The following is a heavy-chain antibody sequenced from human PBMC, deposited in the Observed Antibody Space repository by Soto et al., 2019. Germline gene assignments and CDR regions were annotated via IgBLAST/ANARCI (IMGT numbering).Heavy chain of an antibody. D-gene: IGHD5-18*01. V-gene: IGHV1-69*12. Sequence: QVQLVQSGAEVKKPGSSVKVSCKASGGTFSSYAISWVRQAPGQGLEWMGGIIPIFGTANYAQKFQGRVTITADEPTSTAYMELSSLRSEDTAVYYCASGVDTADAQWFDPWGQGTLVTVSS. CDR3: ASGVDTADAQWFDP. CDR2: IIPIFGTA. J-gene: IGHJ5*02. CDR1: GGTFSSYA.